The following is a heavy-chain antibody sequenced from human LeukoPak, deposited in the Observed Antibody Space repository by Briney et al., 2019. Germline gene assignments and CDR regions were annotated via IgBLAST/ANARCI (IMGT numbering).Heavy chain of an antibody. CDR3: AKDGHYYDSSGYYIDY. CDR2: ISWNSGSI. V-gene: IGHV3-9*01. J-gene: IGHJ4*02. Sequence: GRSLRLSCAASGFTFDDYAMHWVRQAPGKGLEWVSGISWNSGSIGYADSVKGRFTISRDNAKNSLYLQMNSLRAEDTALYYCAKDGHYYDSSGYYIDYWGQGTLVTVSS. CDR1: GFTFDDYA. D-gene: IGHD3-22*01.